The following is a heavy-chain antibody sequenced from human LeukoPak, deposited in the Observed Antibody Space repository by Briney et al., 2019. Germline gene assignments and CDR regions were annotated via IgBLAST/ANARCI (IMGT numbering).Heavy chain of an antibody. CDR1: GYTFTYRY. D-gene: IGHD4-17*01. Sequence: GASVKVSCKASGYTFTYRYLHWVRQAPGQALEWMGWITPFNGNTNYAQKFQDRVTITRDTSMRTAYMELGSLRSEDTAMYYCARYGDDDAFDIWGQGTMVTVSS. CDR2: ITPFNGNT. J-gene: IGHJ3*02. V-gene: IGHV1-45*02. CDR3: ARYGDDDAFDI.